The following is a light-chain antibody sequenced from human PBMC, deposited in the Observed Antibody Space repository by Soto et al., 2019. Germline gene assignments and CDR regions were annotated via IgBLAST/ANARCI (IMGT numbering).Light chain of an antibody. Sequence: QSALTQPASVSGSPGQSITISCTGTSSDVGGYNYVSWYQQHPGKAPKLMIYDVSNRPSGVSDRFSGSKSGNTASLTISGLQAEDEADYYCSSYTCTSTIYEVFGGGTKLTVL. CDR3: SSYTCTSTIYEV. J-gene: IGLJ2*01. V-gene: IGLV2-14*01. CDR2: DVS. CDR1: SSDVGGYNY.